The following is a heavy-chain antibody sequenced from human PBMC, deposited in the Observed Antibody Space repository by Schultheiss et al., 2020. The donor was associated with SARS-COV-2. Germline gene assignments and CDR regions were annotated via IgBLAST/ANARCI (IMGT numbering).Heavy chain of an antibody. CDR2: IHSGGIA. Sequence: SETLSLTCTVSGDSISSGNYYWIWVRQPAGKGLEWVGRIHSGGIANYNPSLKSRVTISVDKSKNQFSLKLSSVTAADTAVYYCARGAAYDFWSGPLGYYYYMDVWGKGTTVTVSS. V-gene: IGHV4-61*02. CDR3: ARGAAYDFWSGPLGYYYYMDV. D-gene: IGHD3-3*01. J-gene: IGHJ6*03. CDR1: GDSISSGNYY.